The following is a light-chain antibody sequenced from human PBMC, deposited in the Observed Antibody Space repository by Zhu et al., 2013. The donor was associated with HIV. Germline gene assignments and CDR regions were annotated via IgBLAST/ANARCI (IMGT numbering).Light chain of an antibody. Sequence: QSALTQPASVSASPGQSITISCTGTSSDLGTYNYVSWYQQYPGKAPKLMIYDVSNRPSGVSNRFSGSKSGNTASLTISGLQAEDEGDYYCQSYDSSLSGVVFGGGTKLTVL. J-gene: IGLJ2*01. V-gene: IGLV2-14*01. CDR3: QSYDSSLSGVV. CDR1: SSDLGTYNY. CDR2: DVS.